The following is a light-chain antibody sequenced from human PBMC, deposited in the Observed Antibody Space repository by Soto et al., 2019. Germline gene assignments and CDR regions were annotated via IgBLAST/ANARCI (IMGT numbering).Light chain of an antibody. J-gene: IGKJ5*01. CDR3: QQRYSWPPIT. CDR2: DTS. CDR1: QNVRRY. V-gene: IGKV3-11*01. Sequence: EIVLTQSPATLSLSPGERATLSCRASQNVRRYLSWYQQKPGQAPSLLIYDTSNRATGIPARFSGSGSGTHVTITISSREPEDFAVYYCQQRYSWPPITFGQGTRLEIK.